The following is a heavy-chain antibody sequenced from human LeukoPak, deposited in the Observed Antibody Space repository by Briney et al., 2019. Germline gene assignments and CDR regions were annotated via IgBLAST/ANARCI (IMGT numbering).Heavy chain of an antibody. CDR2: IYYSGST. CDR1: GGSISSYY. J-gene: IGHJ4*02. CDR3: ARIRADSSSWYYFDY. Sequence: SETLSLTCTVSGGSISSYYWSWIRQPPGKGLEWIGYIYYSGSTNYNPSLKSRVTISVDTSKNQFSLKLSSVTAADTAVYYCARIRADSSSWYYFDYWGQGTLVTVSS. D-gene: IGHD6-13*01. V-gene: IGHV4-59*01.